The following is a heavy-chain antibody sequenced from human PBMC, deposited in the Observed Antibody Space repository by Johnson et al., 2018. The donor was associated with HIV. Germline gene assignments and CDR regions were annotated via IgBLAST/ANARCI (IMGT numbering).Heavy chain of an antibody. CDR3: TTGVDYYDSRVAAFDI. V-gene: IGHV3-23*04. CDR1: GFTFSSYA. CDR2: ISGSGGST. D-gene: IGHD3-22*01. J-gene: IGHJ3*02. Sequence: MLLVESGGGLVQPGGSLRLSCAASGFTFSSYAMSWVRQAPGKGLEWVSAISGSGGSTYYADSVKGRFTISRDNSKNTLYLQMNSLRAEDTAVYYCTTGVDYYDSRVAAFDIWCQGTMVTVSS.